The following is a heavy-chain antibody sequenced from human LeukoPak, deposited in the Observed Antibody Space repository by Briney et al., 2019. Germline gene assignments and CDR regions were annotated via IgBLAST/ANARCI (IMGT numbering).Heavy chain of an antibody. CDR2: INPSGGTT. CDR1: GYTFTSYY. CDR3: ARRIGPGWFDP. Sequence: ASGKVSCKASGYTFTSYYMHWVRQAPGQGLDWMGIINPSGGTTIYAQKFQGRVTMTGDTSTSTAYMELSSLRSEDTAVYYCARRIGPGWFDPWGQGTLVTVSS. V-gene: IGHV1-46*01. J-gene: IGHJ5*02.